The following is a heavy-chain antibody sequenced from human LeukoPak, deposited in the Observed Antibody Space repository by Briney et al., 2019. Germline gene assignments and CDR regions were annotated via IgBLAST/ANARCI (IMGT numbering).Heavy chain of an antibody. CDR3: AKAHFGVGATHYFDS. Sequence: GGSLRLSCAASGFTFSSYDMSWVRQAPGKGLESVSALTGSGDNTYYADSVKGRFTISRDNSKNTLYLQMNSLRTEDTAVYYCAKAHFGVGATHYFDSWGQGTLVTVSS. D-gene: IGHD1-26*01. J-gene: IGHJ4*02. CDR2: LTGSGDNT. CDR1: GFTFSSYD. V-gene: IGHV3-23*01.